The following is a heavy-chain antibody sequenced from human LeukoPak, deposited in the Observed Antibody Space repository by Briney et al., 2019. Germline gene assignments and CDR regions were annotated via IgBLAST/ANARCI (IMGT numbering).Heavy chain of an antibody. D-gene: IGHD2-21*02. CDR3: ARGLTAISFIDY. Sequence: GGSLRLSCAASGFTFTVYAMVWVRQAPEKGLEWVSVISGSGGTSYYADSVKGRFTISRDNSKNTLDLQMNSLRAEDTALYYCARGLTAISFIDYWGQGTLVTVSS. V-gene: IGHV3-23*01. J-gene: IGHJ4*02. CDR1: GFTFTVYA. CDR2: ISGSGGTS.